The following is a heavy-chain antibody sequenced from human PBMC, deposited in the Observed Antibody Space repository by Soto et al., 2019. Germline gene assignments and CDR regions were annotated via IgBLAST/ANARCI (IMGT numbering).Heavy chain of an antibody. CDR1: GFTFSSYG. J-gene: IGHJ4*02. CDR3: AKDFTVYGDYVPTPDY. V-gene: IGHV3-30*18. CDR2: ISYDGSNK. D-gene: IGHD4-17*01. Sequence: GGSLRLSCAASGFTFSSYGMHWVRQAPGKGLEWVAVISYDGSNKYYADSVKGRFTISRDNSKNTLYLQMNSLRAEDTAVYYCAKDFTVYGDYVPTPDYWGQGTLVTVSS.